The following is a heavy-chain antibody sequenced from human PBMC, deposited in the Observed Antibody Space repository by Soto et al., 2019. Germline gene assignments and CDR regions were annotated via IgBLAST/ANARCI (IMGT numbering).Heavy chain of an antibody. J-gene: IGHJ4*02. CDR1: GFTFSSYY. CDR2: VNGDGSEK. D-gene: IGHD1-26*01. V-gene: IGHV3-7*01. CDR3: AKWGGARSDY. Sequence: EVQLVESGGGLVQPGGSLRLSCAASGFTFSSYYMSWVRQAQGKGLEWVANVNGDGSEKYYVDSVKGRFTVSRDNAKNSQYLQMTSLRAEDTAVYYCAKWGGARSDYWGQGTLVTVAS.